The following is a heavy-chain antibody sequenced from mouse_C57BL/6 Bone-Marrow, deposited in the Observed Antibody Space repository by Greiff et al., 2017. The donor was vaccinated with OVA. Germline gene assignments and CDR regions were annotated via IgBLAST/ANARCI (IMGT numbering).Heavy chain of an antibody. CDR2: INPNNGGT. D-gene: IGHD1-1*01. Sequence: VQLKQSGPELVKPGASVKISCKASGYTFTDYYMNWVKQSHGKSLEWIGDINPNNGGTSYNQKFKGKATLTVDKSSSTAYMELRSLTSEDSAVYYCAHYGSSYVYFDYWGQGTTLTVSS. V-gene: IGHV1-26*01. J-gene: IGHJ2*01. CDR1: GYTFTDYY. CDR3: AHYGSSYVYFDY.